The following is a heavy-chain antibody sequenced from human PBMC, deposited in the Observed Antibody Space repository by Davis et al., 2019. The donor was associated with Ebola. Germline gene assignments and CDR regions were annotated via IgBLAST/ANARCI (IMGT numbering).Heavy chain of an antibody. CDR3: AKDSVYRGDYPDY. Sequence: GESLKISCAASGFTFSSYWMHWVRQAPGKGLEWVSAISGSGGSTYYADSVKGRFTISRDNSKNTLYLQMNSLRAEDTAVYYCAKDSVYRGDYPDYWGQGTLVTVSS. J-gene: IGHJ4*02. D-gene: IGHD1-14*01. CDR1: GFTFSSYW. CDR2: ISGSGGST. V-gene: IGHV3-23*01.